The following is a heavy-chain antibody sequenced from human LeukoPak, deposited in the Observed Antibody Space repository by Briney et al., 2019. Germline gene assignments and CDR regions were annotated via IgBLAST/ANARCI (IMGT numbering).Heavy chain of an antibody. CDR2: ISYDGSNK. Sequence: PGGSLRLSCAASGFTISSYAMHWVRQPPGKGLEWVAVISYDGSNKYYADSVKGRFTISRDNSKNTLYLQMNSLRAEDTAVYYCARGTYYYDSSGYYRNYGMDVWGQGTTVTVSS. V-gene: IGHV3-30*04. CDR3: ARGTYYYDSSGYYRNYGMDV. D-gene: IGHD3-22*01. J-gene: IGHJ6*02. CDR1: GFTISSYA.